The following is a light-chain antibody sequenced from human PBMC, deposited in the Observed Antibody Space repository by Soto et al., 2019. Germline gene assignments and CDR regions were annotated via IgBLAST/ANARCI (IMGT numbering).Light chain of an antibody. CDR3: QQRSNGRSLT. CDR1: QSVSSY. CDR2: DAS. J-gene: IGKJ4*01. Sequence: VLTQCRGTPAFSPAERATLSCRSSQSVSSYLAWYHQKAGHAPTLLLYDASNRATGIPPRFIGSVSGTDFTLTISSLEPEDFAVYYCQQRSNGRSLTFGRGTKVDIK. V-gene: IGKV3-11*01.